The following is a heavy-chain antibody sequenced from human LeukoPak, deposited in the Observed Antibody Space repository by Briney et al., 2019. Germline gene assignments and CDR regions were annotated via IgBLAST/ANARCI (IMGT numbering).Heavy chain of an antibody. V-gene: IGHV4-34*01. Sequence: SETLSLTCTVSGGSISSYYWSWIRQPPGKGLEWIGEINHSGSTNYNPSLKSRVTISVDTSKNQFSLKLSSVTAADTAVYYCARSKGAMIRGGFDYWGQGTLVTVSS. CDR3: ARSKGAMIRGGFDY. J-gene: IGHJ4*02. CDR1: GGSISSYY. CDR2: INHSGST. D-gene: IGHD3-22*01.